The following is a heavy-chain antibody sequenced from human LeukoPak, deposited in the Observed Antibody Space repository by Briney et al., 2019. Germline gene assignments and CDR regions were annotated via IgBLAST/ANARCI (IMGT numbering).Heavy chain of an antibody. CDR1: GGTSSSYA. CDR3: AREVVVRADYYYGMDV. CDR2: IIPIFGTA. J-gene: IGHJ6*02. D-gene: IGHD3-10*01. V-gene: IGHV1-69*13. Sequence: SVKVSCKASGGTSSSYAISWVRQAPGQGLEWMGGIIPIFGTANYAQKFQGRVTITADESTSTAYMELSSLRSEDTAVYYCAREVVVRADYYYGMDVWGQGTTVTVSS.